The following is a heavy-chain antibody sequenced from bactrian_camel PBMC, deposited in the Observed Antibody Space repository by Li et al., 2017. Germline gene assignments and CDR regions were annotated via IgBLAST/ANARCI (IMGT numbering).Heavy chain of an antibody. V-gene: IGHV3S1*01. CDR3: AKTFGSHYSAYVPLMYGADFGY. CDR2: IDTGGYMT. D-gene: IGHD4*01. Sequence: HVQLVESGGGLVQPGGSLRLSCAASGFTFSNSFISWVRQAPGKGLEWVSAIDTGGYMTYYADSVKGRFAVSRDNTKNMLYLQMNSLKSEDTALYYCAKTFGSHYSAYVPLMYGADFGYWSQGTQVTVS. J-gene: IGHJ6*01. CDR1: GFTFSNSF.